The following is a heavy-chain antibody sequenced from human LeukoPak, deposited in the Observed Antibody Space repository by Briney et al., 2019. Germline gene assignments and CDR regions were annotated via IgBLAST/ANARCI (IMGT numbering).Heavy chain of an antibody. CDR3: AREYSSSWYRVADY. Sequence: PSETLSLTCTVSGGSISSYYWSWIRQPPGKGLGWIGYIYYSGSTNYNPSLKSRVTISVDTSKNQFSLKLSSVTAADTAVYYCAREYSSSWYRVADYWGQGTLVTVSS. CDR1: GGSISSYY. CDR2: IYYSGST. V-gene: IGHV4-59*12. D-gene: IGHD6-13*01. J-gene: IGHJ4*02.